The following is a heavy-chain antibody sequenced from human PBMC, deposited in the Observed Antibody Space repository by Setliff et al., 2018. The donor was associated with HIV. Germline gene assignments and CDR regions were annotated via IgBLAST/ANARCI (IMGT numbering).Heavy chain of an antibody. J-gene: IGHJ3*02. Sequence: PGESLKISCKDSGYKFTSYWVGWVRQMPGRGLEWVGFINPSTSEVRYRPSLQGQVTMSVDKSISTAFLQWSSLAASDTAMYFCATHTLNNAFDIWGLGTMVTVSS. CDR3: ATHTLNNAFDI. CDR1: GYKFTSYW. CDR2: INPSTSEV. V-gene: IGHV5-51*01.